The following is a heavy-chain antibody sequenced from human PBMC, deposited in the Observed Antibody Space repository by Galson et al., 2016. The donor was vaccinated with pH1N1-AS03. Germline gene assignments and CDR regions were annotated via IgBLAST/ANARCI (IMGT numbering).Heavy chain of an antibody. V-gene: IGHV3-11*01. D-gene: IGHD3-3*01. CDR2: INFRGTTT. Sequence: SLRLSCAASGFTFNDNYMAWIRQAPGKGLEPGKGLEWISHINFRGTTTYYADSVKGRFTISRDNAKKSVYLQMDSLRVADTAVYFCARDKGSGSQDWYFDRWGRGTLLTVSS. J-gene: IGHJ2*01. CDR3: ARDKGSGSQDWYFDR. CDR1: GFTFNDNY.